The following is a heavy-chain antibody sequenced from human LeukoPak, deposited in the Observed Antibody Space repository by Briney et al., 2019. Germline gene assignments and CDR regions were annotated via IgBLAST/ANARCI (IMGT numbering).Heavy chain of an antibody. D-gene: IGHD3-10*01. V-gene: IGHV3-48*03. CDR1: GFTFSSYE. Sequence: GGSLRLSCAASGFTFSSYEMNWVRQAPGKGLEWVSYISSSGSTIYYADSVKGRFTISRDNAKNSLYLQMNSLRAEDTAVYYCAKVHYGSVYFDYWGQGTLVTVSS. CDR2: ISSSGSTI. J-gene: IGHJ4*02. CDR3: AKVHYGSVYFDY.